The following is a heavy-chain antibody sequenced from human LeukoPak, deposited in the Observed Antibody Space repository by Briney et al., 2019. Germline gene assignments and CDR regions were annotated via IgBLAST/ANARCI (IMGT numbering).Heavy chain of an antibody. CDR3: AAVAQMATILAFDI. J-gene: IGHJ3*02. Sequence: SVKVSCKASGFTFTSSAMQWVRQARGQRLEWIGWIVVGSGNTNYAQKFQERVTITRDMSTSTAYMELSSLRSEDTAVYYCAAVAQMATILAFDIWGQGTMVTVSS. V-gene: IGHV1-58*02. D-gene: IGHD5-24*01. CDR1: GFTFTSSA. CDR2: IVVGSGNT.